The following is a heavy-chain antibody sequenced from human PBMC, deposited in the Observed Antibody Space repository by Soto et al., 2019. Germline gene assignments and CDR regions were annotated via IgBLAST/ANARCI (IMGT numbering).Heavy chain of an antibody. D-gene: IGHD1-26*01. CDR3: AGIHSGSRLDY. CDR2: INPSSGST. Sequence: QVQLVQSGAEVKKPGASVKVSCKASGYTFNSYNMQWVRQAPGQGLEWMGVINPSSGSTNYAQKFQGRVIMTRDTPTNTVYLELSTLRSDDTAVYYCAGIHSGSRLDYWGQGTLGTVSS. CDR1: GYTFNSYN. J-gene: IGHJ4*02. V-gene: IGHV1-46*02.